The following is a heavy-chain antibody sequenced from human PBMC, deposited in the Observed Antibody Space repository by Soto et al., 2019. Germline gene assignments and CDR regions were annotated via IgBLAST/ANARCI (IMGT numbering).Heavy chain of an antibody. CDR1: GFTFSSYA. CDR2: ISGSGGST. Sequence: GGSLRLSCAASGFTFSSYAMSWVRQAPGKGLEWVSAISGSGGSTYYADSVKGRFTISRDNSKNTLYLQMNSLRAEDTAVYYCAKDVMTQPRSDDAFDIWGQGTMVTVSS. V-gene: IGHV3-23*01. J-gene: IGHJ3*02. D-gene: IGHD6-13*01. CDR3: AKDVMTQPRSDDAFDI.